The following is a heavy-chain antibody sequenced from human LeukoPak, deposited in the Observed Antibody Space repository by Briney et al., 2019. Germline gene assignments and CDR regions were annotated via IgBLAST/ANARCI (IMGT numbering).Heavy chain of an antibody. CDR2: IIPILGIA. CDR1: GGTFSSYT. V-gene: IGHV1-69*02. J-gene: IGHJ4*02. D-gene: IGHD5-24*01. Sequence: GASVKVSCKASGGTFSSYTISLVRQAPGQGLEWMGRIIPILGIANYAQKFQGRDTITADKSTSTAYMELSSLRSEDTAVYYCARASTLATIPTLDYWGQGTLVTVSS. CDR3: ARASTLATIPTLDY.